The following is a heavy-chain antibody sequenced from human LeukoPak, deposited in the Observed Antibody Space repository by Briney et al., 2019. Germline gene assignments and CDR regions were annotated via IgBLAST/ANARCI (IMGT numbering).Heavy chain of an antibody. V-gene: IGHV3-66*01. D-gene: IGHD3-22*01. CDR1: GFTVSSNY. CDR3: AREGYYDSSGYYYYYYGMDV. CDR2: IYSGGST. J-gene: IGHJ6*02. Sequence: GGSLRLSCAASGFTVSSNYMSWVRQAPGKGLEWVSVIYSGGSTYYADSVKGRFTISRDNSKNTLYLQMDSLRAVDTAVYYCAREGYYDSSGYYYYYYGMDVWGQGTTVTVSS.